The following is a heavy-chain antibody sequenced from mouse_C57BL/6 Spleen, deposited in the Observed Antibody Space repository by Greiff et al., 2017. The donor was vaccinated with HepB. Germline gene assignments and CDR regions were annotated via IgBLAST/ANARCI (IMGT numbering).Heavy chain of an antibody. D-gene: IGHD1-1*01. J-gene: IGHJ4*01. CDR3: ARRGLYYGSSPYAMDY. Sequence: EVKVVESGGGLVKPGGSLKLSCAASGFTFSDYGMHWVRQAPEKGLEWVAYISSGSSTIYYADTMKGRFTIARDNAKNTLFLQMTSLRSEDTAMYYCARRGLYYGSSPYAMDYWGQGTSVTVSS. CDR2: ISSGSSTI. V-gene: IGHV5-17*01. CDR1: GFTFSDYG.